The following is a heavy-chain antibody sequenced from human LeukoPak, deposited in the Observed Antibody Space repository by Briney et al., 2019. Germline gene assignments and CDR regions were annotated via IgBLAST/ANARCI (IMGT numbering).Heavy chain of an antibody. CDR1: GGSIISYY. J-gene: IGHJ6*03. D-gene: IGHD6-13*01. CDR3: ARTTEAHSWRTRYYDYYMDV. CDR2: IYYSGST. V-gene: IGHV4-59*01. Sequence: SETLSLTCTVSGGSIISYYWSWIRQSPGKGLEWIGYIYYSGSTNYNPSLKSRVTISVDTSKNQFSLKLSSVTAADTAVYYCARTTEAHSWRTRYYDYYMDVWGKGTTVTVSS.